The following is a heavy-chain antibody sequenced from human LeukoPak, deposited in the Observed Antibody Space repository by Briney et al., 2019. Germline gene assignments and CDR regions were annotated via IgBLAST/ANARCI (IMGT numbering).Heavy chain of an antibody. Sequence: SETLSLTCTVSGGSISTYYWSWIRQPAGKGLEWLGRLYTSGSTNYNPSLKSRVTMSVDTSKNQFSLKLSSVTAADTAVYYCAGSGYSSGWYKDYWGQGTLVTVPS. V-gene: IGHV4-4*07. CDR3: AGSGYSSGWYKDY. CDR2: LYTSGST. CDR1: GGSISTYY. D-gene: IGHD6-19*01. J-gene: IGHJ4*02.